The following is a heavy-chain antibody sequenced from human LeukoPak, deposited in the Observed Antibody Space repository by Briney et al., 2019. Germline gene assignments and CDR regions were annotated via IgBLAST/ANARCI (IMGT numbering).Heavy chain of an antibody. Sequence: ASVKVSCKASGGTFSSYAISWVRQAPGQGLEWMGRITPIFGIANYAQKFQGRVTITADKSTSTAYMELSSLRSEDTAVYYCAREGDAFDIWGQGTMVTVSS. V-gene: IGHV1-69*04. J-gene: IGHJ3*02. CDR2: ITPIFGIA. CDR1: GGTFSSYA. CDR3: AREGDAFDI.